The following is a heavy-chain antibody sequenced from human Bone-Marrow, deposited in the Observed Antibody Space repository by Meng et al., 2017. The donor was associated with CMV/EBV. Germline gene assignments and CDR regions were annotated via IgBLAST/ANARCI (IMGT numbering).Heavy chain of an antibody. Sequence: ESLKISCAASGFTFSSYGMHWVRQAPGKGLEWIGEINHSGSTNYNPSLKSRVTISVDMSKRHVYLQLNSVTAADTAVYYCARGKLRCSGGSCYSNWFDPWGLGTLVTVSS. CDR2: INHSGST. CDR1: GFTFSSYG. J-gene: IGHJ5*02. CDR3: ARGKLRCSGGSCYSNWFDP. D-gene: IGHD2-15*01. V-gene: IGHV4-34*01.